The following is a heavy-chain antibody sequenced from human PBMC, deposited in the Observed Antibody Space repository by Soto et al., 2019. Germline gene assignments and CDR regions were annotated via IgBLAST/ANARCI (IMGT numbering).Heavy chain of an antibody. V-gene: IGHV3-9*01. CDR1: GFTFDDYA. CDR3: AKGQQQLVGWFDP. Sequence: GGSLRLSCAASGFTFDDYAMHWVRQAQGKGLEWVSGISWNSGSIGYADSVKGRFTISRDNAKNSLYLQMNSLRAEDTALYYCAKGQQQLVGWFDPWGQGTLVTVSS. J-gene: IGHJ5*02. D-gene: IGHD6-13*01. CDR2: ISWNSGSI.